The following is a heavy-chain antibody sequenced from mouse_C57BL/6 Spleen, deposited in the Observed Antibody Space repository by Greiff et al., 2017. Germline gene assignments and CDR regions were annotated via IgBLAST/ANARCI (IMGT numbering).Heavy chain of an antibody. CDR1: GFTFSDYY. CDR2: ISNGGGST. CDR3: ARGYYGPHAMDY. V-gene: IGHV5-12*01. J-gene: IGHJ4*01. Sequence: EVKLMESGGGLVQPGGSLKLSCAASGFTFSDYYMYWVRQTPEKRLEWVAYISNGGGSTYYPDNVKGRFTISRDNAKNTLYLQMSRLKSEDTAMYYCARGYYGPHAMDYWGQGTSVTVAS. D-gene: IGHD1-1*01.